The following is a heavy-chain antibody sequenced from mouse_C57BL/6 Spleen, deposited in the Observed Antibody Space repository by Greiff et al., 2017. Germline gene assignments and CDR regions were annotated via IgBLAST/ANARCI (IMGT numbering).Heavy chain of an antibody. CDR2: IRNKANGYTT. V-gene: IGHV7-3*01. Sequence: EVKVVESGGGLVQPGGSLSLSCAASGFTFTAYYMSWVRQPPGKALEWLGFIRNKANGYTTEYSASVKGRFTIARDNSQSILHLQMNALRAEDSAYYYWARWTTVGFDYWGQGTTLTVSS. D-gene: IGHD1-1*01. CDR1: GFTFTAYY. CDR3: ARWTTVGFDY. J-gene: IGHJ2*01.